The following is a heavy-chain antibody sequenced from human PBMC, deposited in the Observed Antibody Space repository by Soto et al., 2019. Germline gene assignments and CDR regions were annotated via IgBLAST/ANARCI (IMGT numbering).Heavy chain of an antibody. V-gene: IGHV1-69*13. CDR3: ASIGNYGSGSLTYYYYGMDV. CDR2: LIPIFGTA. J-gene: IGHJ6*02. D-gene: IGHD3-10*01. Sequence: SVKVSCKASGGTFSSYAISWVRQAPGQVLEWMGGLIPIFGTANYAQRFQGRVTITAHESTRTAYMELSSLRSEDTAVYYCASIGNYGSGSLTYYYYGMDVWGQGTTVTVSS. CDR1: GGTFSSYA.